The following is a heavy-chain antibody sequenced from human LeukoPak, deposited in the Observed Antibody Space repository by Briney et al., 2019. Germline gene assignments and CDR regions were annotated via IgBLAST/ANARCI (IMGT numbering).Heavy chain of an antibody. D-gene: IGHD3-10*01. V-gene: IGHV3-21*01. J-gene: IGHJ4*02. Sequence: GGSLRLSCAASGFTFSSYSMNWVRQAPGKGLEWVSSISSSSSYIYYADSVKGRFTISRDNAKNSLYLQMNSLRAEDTAVYYCARGKWFGELSPYYFDYWGQGTLVTVSS. CDR1: GFTFSSYS. CDR3: ARGKWFGELSPYYFDY. CDR2: ISSSSSYI.